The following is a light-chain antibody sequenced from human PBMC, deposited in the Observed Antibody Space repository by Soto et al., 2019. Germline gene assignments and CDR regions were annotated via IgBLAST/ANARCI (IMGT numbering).Light chain of an antibody. Sequence: EIVLTQSPGTLSLSPGERATLSCRASQSVSSSYLAWYQQKPGQAPRLLIYCASSRATGIPDRFCGSVSGTDFSLTISRLEPEYFALYYCQQYGISPQTFFQGTKVDIK. CDR3: QQYGISPQT. J-gene: IGKJ1*01. CDR2: CAS. V-gene: IGKV3-20*01. CDR1: QSVSSSY.